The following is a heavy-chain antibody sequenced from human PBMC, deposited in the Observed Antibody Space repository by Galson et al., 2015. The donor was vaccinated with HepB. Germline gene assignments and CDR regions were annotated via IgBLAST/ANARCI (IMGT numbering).Heavy chain of an antibody. Sequence: SLRLSCAASAFTFNSYWMSWVRQAPGKGLEWVANIKQDGSEKYYVDSVKGRFTISRDNAKNSLYLQMNSLRGEDTAVYHCARVGYYDFWSGCWDALDIWGQGTAVTVSS. CDR1: AFTFNSYW. V-gene: IGHV3-7*03. CDR3: ARVGYYDFWSGCWDALDI. J-gene: IGHJ3*02. D-gene: IGHD3-3*01. CDR2: IKQDGSEK.